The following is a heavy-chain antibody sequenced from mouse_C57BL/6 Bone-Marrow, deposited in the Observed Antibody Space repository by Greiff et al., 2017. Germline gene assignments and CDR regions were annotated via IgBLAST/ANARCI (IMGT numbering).Heavy chain of an antibody. CDR2: IDPNSGGT. CDR3: AREIRTRFAY. J-gene: IGHJ3*01. D-gene: IGHD2-4*01. V-gene: IGHV1-72*01. CDR1: GYTFTSYW. Sequence: VQLQQPVAELVKPGASVKLSCKASGYTFTSYWMHWVKQRPGRGLEWIGRIDPNSGGTKYNEKFKRKATLHVDKPSSTAYMQLCSLTSEDSAVNNCAREIRTRFAYWGQGTLVTVSA.